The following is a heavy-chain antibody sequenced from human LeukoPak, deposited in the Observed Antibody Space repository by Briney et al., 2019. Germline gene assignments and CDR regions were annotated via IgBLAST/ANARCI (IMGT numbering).Heavy chain of an antibody. CDR3: ARAQAGLRSYPFDY. D-gene: IGHD3/OR15-3a*01. CDR2: INHSGST. J-gene: IGHJ4*02. CDR1: GGSFSGYY. V-gene: IGHV4-34*09. Sequence: KASETLSLTCAVYGGSFSGYYWSWIRQPPGKGLEWIGEINHSGSTNYNPSLKSRVTISVDTSKNQFSLKLSSVTAADTAVYYCARAQAGLRSYPFDYWGQGTLVTVSS.